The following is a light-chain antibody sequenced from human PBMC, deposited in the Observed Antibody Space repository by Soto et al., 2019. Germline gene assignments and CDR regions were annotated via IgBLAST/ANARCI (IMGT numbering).Light chain of an antibody. CDR1: TGAVTSDHY. CDR3: LLSYSGTWV. V-gene: IGLV7-46*01. J-gene: IGLJ3*02. CDR2: DTS. Sequence: QAVVTQEPSLTVSPGGTVTLTCASSTGAVTSDHYPYWFQQKPGQAPRTLIFDTSNKHSWTPVRFSGSLFGGKAALTLSGAQPEDEAEYYCLLSYSGTWVFGGGTQLTVL.